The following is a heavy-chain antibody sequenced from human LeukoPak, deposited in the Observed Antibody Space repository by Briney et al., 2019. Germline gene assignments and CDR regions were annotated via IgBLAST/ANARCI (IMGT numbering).Heavy chain of an antibody. J-gene: IGHJ1*01. V-gene: IGHV1-8*01. CDR2: MNPNSGNT. CDR3: ARAHDYGAYSQH. D-gene: IGHD4-17*01. Sequence: ASVKVSCKASGYTFTSYDINWVRQATGQGLEWMGWMNPNSGNTGYAQKFQGRVTMTRNTSISTAYMELSSLRSEDTAVYYCARAHDYGAYSQHWGQGTLVTVSA. CDR1: GYTFTSYD.